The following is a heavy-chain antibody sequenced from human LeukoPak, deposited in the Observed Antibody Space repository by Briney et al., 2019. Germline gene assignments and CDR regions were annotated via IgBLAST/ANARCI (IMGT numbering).Heavy chain of an antibody. V-gene: IGHV3-11*04. CDR2: ISSSSSTI. CDR1: GFTFSDYY. J-gene: IGHJ1*01. Sequence: GGSLRLSCAASGFTFSDYYMTWIRQAPGKGLEWVSYISSSSSTIYYADSVKDRFTISRDNAKNSLYLQMNSLRVEDTAVYYCASRGDSSGWYLQHWGQGTLVIVSS. CDR3: ASRGDSSGWYLQH. D-gene: IGHD6-19*01.